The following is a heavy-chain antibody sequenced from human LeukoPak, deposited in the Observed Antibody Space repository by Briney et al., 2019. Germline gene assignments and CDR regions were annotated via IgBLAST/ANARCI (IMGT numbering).Heavy chain of an antibody. CDR3: AKVVSGYHFDY. D-gene: IGHD5-12*01. Sequence: PGGSLRLSCAASGFTFSSFAMHWVRQAPGKGLEWVSVISHDGTYKNYRDSVQGRFTISRDKSKNTLYLQMDSLRGEDTAVYYCAKVVSGYHFDYWGQGTLVTVSS. CDR1: GFTFSSFA. J-gene: IGHJ4*02. CDR2: ISHDGTYK. V-gene: IGHV3-30*01.